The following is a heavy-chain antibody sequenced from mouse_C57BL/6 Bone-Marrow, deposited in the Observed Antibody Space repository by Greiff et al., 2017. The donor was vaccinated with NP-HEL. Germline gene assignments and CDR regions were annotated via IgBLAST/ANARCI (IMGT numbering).Heavy chain of an antibody. CDR2: IHPNSGST. Sequence: QVQLQQPGAELVKPGASVKLSCKASGYTFTSYWMHWVKQRPGQGLEWIGMIHPNSGSTNYNEKFKSKATLTVDKSSSTAYMQLSSLTSEDSAVYYCARGYYYGFYYAMDYWGQGTTLTVSS. D-gene: IGHD1-1*01. V-gene: IGHV1-64*01. CDR1: GYTFTSYW. CDR3: ARGYYYGFYYAMDY. J-gene: IGHJ2*01.